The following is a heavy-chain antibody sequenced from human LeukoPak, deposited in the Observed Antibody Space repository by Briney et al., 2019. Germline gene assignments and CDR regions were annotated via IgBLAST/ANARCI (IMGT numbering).Heavy chain of an antibody. CDR1: GFTFSSYS. CDR3: ARAYDSSSSFDY. CDR2: ISSSSSYR. V-gene: IGHV3-21*01. D-gene: IGHD3-22*01. Sequence: TGGSLRLSCAASGFTFSSYSMNWVRQAPGKGLEWVSFISSSSSYRYYADSVKGRFTISRDNAKNTLYLQMNSLRAEDTAVYYCARAYDSSSSFDYWGQGTLVTVSS. J-gene: IGHJ4*02.